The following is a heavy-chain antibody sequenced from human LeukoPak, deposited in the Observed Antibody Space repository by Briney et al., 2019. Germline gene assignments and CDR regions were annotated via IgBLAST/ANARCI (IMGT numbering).Heavy chain of an antibody. CDR3: ARAPTGYNSGWYDY. Sequence: ASVKVSCKASGYTFTGYYMHWVRQAPGQGLEWMGWINPNSGGTNYAQKFQGRVTMTRDTSISTAYMELSRLGSDDTAVYYCARAPTGYNSGWYDYWGQGTLVTVSS. CDR2: INPNSGGT. J-gene: IGHJ4*02. D-gene: IGHD6-19*01. CDR1: GYTFTGYY. V-gene: IGHV1-2*02.